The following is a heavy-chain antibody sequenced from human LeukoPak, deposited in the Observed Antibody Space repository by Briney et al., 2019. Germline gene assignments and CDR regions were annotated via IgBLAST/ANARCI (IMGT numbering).Heavy chain of an antibody. J-gene: IGHJ4*02. Sequence: PSETLSLTCTVSGGSISSSSYYWGWIRQPPGNGLEWIGSIYYSGSTYYNSSLKSRVTISVDTSKDQFSLKLSSVTAADTAMYYCARHALQQLAVFDYWGQGTLVTVSS. V-gene: IGHV4-39*01. CDR3: ARHALQQLAVFDY. CDR1: GGSISSSSYY. CDR2: IYYSGST. D-gene: IGHD6-13*01.